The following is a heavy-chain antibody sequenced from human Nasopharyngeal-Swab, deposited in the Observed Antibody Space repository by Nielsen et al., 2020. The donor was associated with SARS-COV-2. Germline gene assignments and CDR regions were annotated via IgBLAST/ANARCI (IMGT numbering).Heavy chain of an antibody. D-gene: IGHD4-11*01. J-gene: IGHJ4*02. CDR2: IDPNSGGT. V-gene: IGHV1-2*06. Sequence: ASVKVSCKASGYTFTDYYMHWVRQAPGQGLEWMGRIDPNSGGTNYAQKFQGRVTMTRDTSISTVYMELSRLRSDDTAVYYCARVSYSNYGYWGQGTLVTVSS. CDR3: ARVSYSNYGY. CDR1: GYTFTDYY.